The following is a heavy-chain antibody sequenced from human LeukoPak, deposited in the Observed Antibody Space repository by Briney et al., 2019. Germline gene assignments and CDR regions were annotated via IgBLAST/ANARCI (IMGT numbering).Heavy chain of an antibody. CDR2: INHSGST. J-gene: IGHJ4*02. CDR3: ARGYKYYYDSSGYYDY. V-gene: IGHV4-34*01. D-gene: IGHD3-22*01. Sequence: PSETLSLTCAVYGGSFSGYYWSWIRQPPGKGLEWIGEINHSGSTNYNPSLKSRVTISVDTSKNQFSLKLSSVTAADTAVYYCARGYKYYYDSSGYYDYWGQETLVTVSS. CDR1: GGSFSGYY.